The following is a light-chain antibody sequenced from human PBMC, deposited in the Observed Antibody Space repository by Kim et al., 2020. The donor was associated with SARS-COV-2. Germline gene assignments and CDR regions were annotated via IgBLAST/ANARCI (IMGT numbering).Light chain of an antibody. V-gene: IGKV3-15*01. J-gene: IGKJ1*01. CDR2: GAS. CDR1: QSVSSN. CDR3: QQYNKWPWT. Sequence: EIVMTQSPATLSVSPGERATLSCRASQSVSSNLAWYQLKPGQAPRLLIYGASTRATGIPARFSGSGSGTEFTLTINSLQSEDFAVYYCQQYNKWPWTFGQGTKVDIK.